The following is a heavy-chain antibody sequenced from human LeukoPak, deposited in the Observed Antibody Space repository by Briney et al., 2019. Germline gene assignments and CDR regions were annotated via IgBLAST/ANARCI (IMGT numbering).Heavy chain of an antibody. J-gene: IGHJ4*02. Sequence: ASETLSLTCTVSGGPISSYYWSWIRQPPGKGLEFIGYISYSGSANYNPSLASRVTISVDTSKNQCSLKLSSVTAADTAVYYCARQSISGSSLSYFDYWGQGTLVNVCS. D-gene: IGHD3-22*01. CDR2: ISYSGSA. CDR3: ARQSISGSSLSYFDY. CDR1: GGPISSYY. V-gene: IGHV4-59*01.